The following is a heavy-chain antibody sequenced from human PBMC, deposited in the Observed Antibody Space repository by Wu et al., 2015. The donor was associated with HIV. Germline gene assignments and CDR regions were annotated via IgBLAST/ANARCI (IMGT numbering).Heavy chain of an antibody. CDR2: ISGYNGNT. J-gene: IGHJ4*02. D-gene: IGHD1-26*01. Sequence: QVHLVQSGAEVMSPGASVKVSCKTSGYTFSTYGISWVRQAPGQGLEWMGWISGYNGNTDFAAAFQGRVSLTTDISTSTAYMELRSLTSEDTAVYYCARVTSLGXLVRRMGGHYFDFWGQGTQVLVSP. CDR3: ARVTSLGXLVRRMGGHYFDF. CDR1: GYTFSTYG. V-gene: IGHV1-18*01.